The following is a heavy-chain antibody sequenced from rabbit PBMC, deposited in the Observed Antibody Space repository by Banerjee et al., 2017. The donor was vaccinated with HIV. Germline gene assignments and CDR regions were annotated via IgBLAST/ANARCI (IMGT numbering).Heavy chain of an antibody. CDR2: IYAGSSGAT. Sequence: QQQLEESGGDLVKPEGSLTLTCTASGFTLSSYWIYWVRQAPGKGLEWIACIYAGSSGATYYASWATGRFTVSKTSSTTVTLQMTSLTGADTATYFCARGPFYYSYGYAGGPAASYFTLWGQGTLVTVS. CDR1: GFTLSSYW. CDR3: ARGPFYYSYGYAGGPAASYFTL. J-gene: IGHJ4*01. V-gene: IGHV1S45*01. D-gene: IGHD6-1*01.